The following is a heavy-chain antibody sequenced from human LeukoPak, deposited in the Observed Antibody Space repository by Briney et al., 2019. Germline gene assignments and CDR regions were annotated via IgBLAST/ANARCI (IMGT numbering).Heavy chain of an antibody. V-gene: IGHV3-7*03. CDR3: TKHPSGYYYDHFDY. Sequence: GGSLRLSCAASGFTFSTYWMTWVRQAPGKGLEWVANIKQDGSEEYYVDSVKGRFTISRDNAKNSLYLQMNSLRAEDTAVYYCTKHPSGYYYDHFDYWGQGTLVTVSS. J-gene: IGHJ4*02. CDR1: GFTFSTYW. CDR2: IKQDGSEE. D-gene: IGHD3-22*01.